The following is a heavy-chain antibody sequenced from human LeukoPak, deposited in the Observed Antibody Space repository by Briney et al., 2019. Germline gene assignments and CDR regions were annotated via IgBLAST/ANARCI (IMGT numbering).Heavy chain of an antibody. Sequence: PGRSLRLSCAASGFTFSNYATHWVRQAPGKGLEWVAVISFDGTNKYYANSVQGRFTISRDNSKNTLYLQMNSLRAEDTALYYCARDMYDNGWSSFDYWGQGTLVTVSS. V-gene: IGHV3-30-3*01. D-gene: IGHD3-10*01. CDR1: GFTFSNYA. CDR3: ARDMYDNGWSSFDY. J-gene: IGHJ4*02. CDR2: ISFDGTNK.